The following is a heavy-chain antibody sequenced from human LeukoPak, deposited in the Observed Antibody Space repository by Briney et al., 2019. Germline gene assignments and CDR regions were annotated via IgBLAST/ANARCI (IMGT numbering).Heavy chain of an antibody. CDR3: ARSDNPQFYCSSGSCYSGPQY. Sequence: SETLSLTCTVSGGSISNYYWSWIRQPPGKGLEWIGYIYYSGSTNYNPSLKSRVTISVDTSKNQFSLKLSSVTVADTAVYYCARSDNPQFYCSSGSCYSGPQYWGQGTLVTVSS. CDR2: IYYSGST. CDR1: GGSISNYY. D-gene: IGHD2-15*01. V-gene: IGHV4-59*01. J-gene: IGHJ4*02.